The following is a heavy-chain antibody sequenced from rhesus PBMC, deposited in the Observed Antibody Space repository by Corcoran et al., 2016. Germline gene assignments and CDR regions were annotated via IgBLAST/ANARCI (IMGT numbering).Heavy chain of an antibody. J-gene: IGHJ4*01. V-gene: IGHV4-165*01. CDR1: GGSFSGYY. Sequence: QVQLQESGPGLVKPSETLSLTCAVSGGSFSGYYWGWIRQPPGKGLEWIGYISGSRWSTAYNPPLRSRVTISTDTSKNQFSRKLSSVTAADTAVYYCARARILDYWGQGVLVTVSS. CDR3: ARARILDY. CDR2: ISGSRWST.